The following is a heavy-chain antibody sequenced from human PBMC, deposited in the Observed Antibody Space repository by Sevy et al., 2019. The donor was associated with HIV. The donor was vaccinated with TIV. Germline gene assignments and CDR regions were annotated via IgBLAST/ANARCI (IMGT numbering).Heavy chain of an antibody. D-gene: IGHD3-22*01. J-gene: IGHJ5*02. CDR1: GFTFSTYW. CDR3: ARSGYDPSGYYYGNWFDP. CDR2: IKQDGTEK. V-gene: IGHV3-7*01. Sequence: GGSLRLSCAASGFTFSTYWMSWVRQAPGKGLEWVANIKQDGTEKFYVDSVKDRFTISRDNAKNSLYLQMNSLRAEDTAVYYCARSGYDPSGYYYGNWFDPWGQGTLVTVSS.